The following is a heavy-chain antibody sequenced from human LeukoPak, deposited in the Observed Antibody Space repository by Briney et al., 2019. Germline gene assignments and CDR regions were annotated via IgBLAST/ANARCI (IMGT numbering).Heavy chain of an antibody. Sequence: PGGSLRLSCAASGFTFRSYAMSWVRQAPGKGLEWVSVLRGGGSIRYYADSVKGRFTISRDNAKNTLYVQMNSLRADDTAVYYCAKRMAADGIGYYCEYWGEGTLVTLSS. CDR3: AKRMAADGIGYYCEY. CDR2: LRGGGSIR. V-gene: IGHV3-23*01. J-gene: IGHJ4*02. D-gene: IGHD6-13*01. CDR1: GFTFRSYA.